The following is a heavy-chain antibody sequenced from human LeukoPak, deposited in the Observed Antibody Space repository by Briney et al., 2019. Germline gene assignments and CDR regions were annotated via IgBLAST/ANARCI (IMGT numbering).Heavy chain of an antibody. CDR2: VSATGGST. Sequence: GGSLRLSCTASGFTFSSHAMSWVRQAPGKGLEWVSAVSATGGSTYYADPVKGRFTISRDNSKNTLFLQMNSLRAEDTAIYYCAKGPPVTTDFDYWGQGTLVTVSS. CDR3: AKGPPVTTDFDY. CDR1: GFTFSSHA. V-gene: IGHV3-23*01. J-gene: IGHJ4*02. D-gene: IGHD4-17*01.